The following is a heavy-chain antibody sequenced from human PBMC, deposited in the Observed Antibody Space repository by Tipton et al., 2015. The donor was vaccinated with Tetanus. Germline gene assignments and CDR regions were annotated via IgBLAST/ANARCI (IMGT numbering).Heavy chain of an antibody. CDR2: IFSGGTT. Sequence: TLSLTCTVAGDSISSGGYYWNWVRQNPGKGLEWLGYIFSGGTTFYSPSLNGRVSMSLDTSKNLFALRLASVTAADTAVYCCARDRHPYRISGAFRGNDALDIWGPGALVTVSS. J-gene: IGHJ3*02. CDR1: GDSISSGGYY. V-gene: IGHV4-31*03. CDR3: ARDRHPYRISGAFRGNDALDI. D-gene: IGHD1-26*01.